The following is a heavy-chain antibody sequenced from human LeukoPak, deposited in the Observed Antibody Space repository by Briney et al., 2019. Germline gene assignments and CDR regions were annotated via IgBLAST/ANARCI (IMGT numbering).Heavy chain of an antibody. V-gene: IGHV3-20*01. D-gene: IGHD6-13*01. CDR2: INWNGGST. J-gene: IGHJ5*02. CDR3: AHIAAAGNWFDP. CDR1: GFTFDDYG. Sequence: GGSLRLSCAASGFTFDDYGMSWVRQAPGKGLEWVSGINWNGGSTGYADSVKGRFTISRDNAKNSLYLQMNSLRAEDTALYHCAHIAAAGNWFDPRGQGTLVTVSS.